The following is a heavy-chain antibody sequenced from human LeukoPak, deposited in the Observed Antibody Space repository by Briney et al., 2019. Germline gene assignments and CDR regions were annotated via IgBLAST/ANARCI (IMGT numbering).Heavy chain of an antibody. Sequence: GGSLRLSCAASGFTFSSYAMSWVRQAPGKGLEWVAAISYDGSNKFYADSVKGRFTISRDNPKNRLFLQMNSLRADDTAVYYCARGRSSMVRGVQGAFDIWGQGTMVTVSS. V-gene: IGHV3-30*03. D-gene: IGHD3-10*01. CDR3: ARGRSSMVRGVQGAFDI. CDR2: ISYDGSNK. J-gene: IGHJ3*02. CDR1: GFTFSSYA.